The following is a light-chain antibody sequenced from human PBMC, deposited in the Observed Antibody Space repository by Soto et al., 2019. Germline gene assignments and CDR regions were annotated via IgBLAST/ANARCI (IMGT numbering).Light chain of an antibody. J-gene: IGKJ3*01. CDR1: QSVSSSY. CDR3: QQYGSSPPYT. V-gene: IGKV3-20*01. Sequence: EIVLTQSPGTLSLSPGERATLSCRASQSVSSSYLAWYQQKPGQAPRLLIYGASSRATGIPDRFSGSGSGTDFTLTISRREPEDFAVYYFQQYGSSPPYTFGPGTKVDIK. CDR2: GAS.